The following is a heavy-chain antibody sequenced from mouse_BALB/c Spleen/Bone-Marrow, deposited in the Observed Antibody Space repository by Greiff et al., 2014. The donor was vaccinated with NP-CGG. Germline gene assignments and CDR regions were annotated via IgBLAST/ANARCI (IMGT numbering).Heavy chain of an antibody. Sequence: VQLVESGPELVKPGASVKMSCKASGYTYTDYVISWVKQRTGQGLEWIGETDPGRGSSFYNEKFKAKATLTADKSANTAYIQLSSLTSEDSAVYFCARDGNYAVLDYWGQGTSVTVSS. D-gene: IGHD2-1*01. J-gene: IGHJ4*01. CDR3: ARDGNYAVLDY. CDR1: GYTYTDYV. V-gene: IGHV1-77*01. CDR2: TDPGRGSS.